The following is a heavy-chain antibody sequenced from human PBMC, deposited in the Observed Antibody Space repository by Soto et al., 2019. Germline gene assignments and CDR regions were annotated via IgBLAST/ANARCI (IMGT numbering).Heavy chain of an antibody. J-gene: IGHJ6*02. CDR3: ARDLEYYGSGSYSPGYYSGMDV. CDR1: GYTFTSYA. V-gene: IGHV1-3*01. Sequence: ASVKVSCKASGYTFTSYAMHWVRQAPGQRLEWMGWINAGNGNTKYSQKFQGRVTITRDTSASTAYMELSSLRSEDTAVYYRARDLEYYGSGSYSPGYYSGMDVWGQGTTVTSP. D-gene: IGHD3-10*01. CDR2: INAGNGNT.